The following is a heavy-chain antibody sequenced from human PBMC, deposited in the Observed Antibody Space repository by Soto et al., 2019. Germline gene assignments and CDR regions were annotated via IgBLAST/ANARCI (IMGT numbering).Heavy chain of an antibody. Sequence: ETLSLTCTVSGGSISSSSYYWGWIRQPPGKGLEWVSAISGSGGSKYYADSVKGRFTISRDNSKNTLYLQMNSLRAEDTAVYYCARDTGLRGYSGYFDYWGQGTLVTVSS. J-gene: IGHJ4*02. V-gene: IGHV3-23*01. D-gene: IGHD5-12*01. CDR3: ARDTGLRGYSGYFDY. CDR1: GGSISSSSYY. CDR2: ISGSGGSK.